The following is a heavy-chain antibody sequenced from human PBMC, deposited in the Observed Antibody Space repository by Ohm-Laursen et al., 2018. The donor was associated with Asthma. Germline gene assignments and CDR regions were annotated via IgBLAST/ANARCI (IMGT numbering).Heavy chain of an antibody. V-gene: IGHV1-18*01. D-gene: IGHD1-20*01. J-gene: IGHJ4*02. CDR2: ISAYNGNT. CDR3: ARASITGYSDY. CDR1: GYTFTSYG. Sequence: SSVKVSCKASGYTFTSYGISWVRQAPGQGLEWMGWISAYNGNTNYAQKFQGRVTMTRDTSFTTAYMDLSRLRSDDTAVYYCARASITGYSDYWGQGALVTVSS.